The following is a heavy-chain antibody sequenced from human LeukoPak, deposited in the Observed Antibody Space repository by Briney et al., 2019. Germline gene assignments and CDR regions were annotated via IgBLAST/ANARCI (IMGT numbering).Heavy chain of an antibody. Sequence: GVSPRLSCAVSGFPFSIYEMNWVRQAPGKGLEWVSNIGSSGTTRYYADSVKGRFSISRDNAKNSLYLQMNSLRVEDTGVYYCALLAAASDFDYWGQGALVTVS. CDR2: IGSSGTTR. CDR3: ALLAAASDFDY. V-gene: IGHV3-48*03. D-gene: IGHD6-25*01. J-gene: IGHJ4*02. CDR1: GFPFSIYE.